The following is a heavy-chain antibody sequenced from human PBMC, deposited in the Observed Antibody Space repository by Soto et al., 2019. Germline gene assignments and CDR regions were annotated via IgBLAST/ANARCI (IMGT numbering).Heavy chain of an antibody. CDR2: ISHSGRA. D-gene: IGHD6-6*01. V-gene: IGHV4-38-2*02. CDR3: ARDPGAEFSIAAFDY. CDR1: GFSIQTSYF. Sequence: SEPLSLTCGVSGFSIQTSYFWGWIRQPPGKGLEWIGLISHSGRAISHPSFASRVTMSVDTSKNQFSLKLSSVTAADTAVYYCARDPGAEFSIAAFDYWGQGTLVTVSS. J-gene: IGHJ4*02.